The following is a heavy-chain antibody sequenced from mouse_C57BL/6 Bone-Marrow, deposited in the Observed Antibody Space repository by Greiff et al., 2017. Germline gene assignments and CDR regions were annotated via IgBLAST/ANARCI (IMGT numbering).Heavy chain of an antibody. V-gene: IGHV1-53*01. D-gene: IGHD2-3*01. J-gene: IGHJ3*01. CDR2: INPSNGGT. Sequence: QVQLQQSGPELVKPGASVTLSCKASGYTFTSYWMHWVKQRPGQGLEWIGNINPSNGGTNYNEKFKSKDTLTVDKSSSTAYVQLSSLTAEDSAVYYCARKDYDGVSWCAYWGQGTLVTVSA. CDR3: ARKDYDGVSWCAY. CDR1: GYTFTSYW.